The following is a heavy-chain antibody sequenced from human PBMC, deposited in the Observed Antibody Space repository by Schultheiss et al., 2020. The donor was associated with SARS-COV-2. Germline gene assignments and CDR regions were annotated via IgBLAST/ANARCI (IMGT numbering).Heavy chain of an antibody. V-gene: IGHV3-48*03. CDR2: ISSSGSTI. CDR3: ARDLIVLGYYYGMDV. CDR1: GFTFSSYE. Sequence: GGSLRLSCAASGFTFSSYEMNWVRQAPGKGLEWVSYISSSGSTIYYADSVKGRFTISRDNSKNTLYLQMNSLRAEDTAVYYCARDLIVLGYYYGMDVWGQGTTVTVSS. J-gene: IGHJ6*02. D-gene: IGHD2-8*02.